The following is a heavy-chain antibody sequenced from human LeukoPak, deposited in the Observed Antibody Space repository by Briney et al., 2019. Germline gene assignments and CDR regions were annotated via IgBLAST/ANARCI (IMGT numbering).Heavy chain of an antibody. J-gene: IGHJ4*02. CDR3: ARENYSNYVVDY. CDR1: GYSISSGYY. Sequence: PSETLSLXCTVSGYSISSGYYWGWIRQPPGKGLEWIGSIYHSGSTYYNPSLKSRVTISVDTSKNQFSLKLSSVTAADTAVYYCARENYSNYVVDYWGQGTLVTVSS. D-gene: IGHD4-11*01. CDR2: IYHSGST. V-gene: IGHV4-38-2*02.